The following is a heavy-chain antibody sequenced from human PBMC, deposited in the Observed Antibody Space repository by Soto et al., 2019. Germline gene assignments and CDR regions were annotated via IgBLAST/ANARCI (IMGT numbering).Heavy chain of an antibody. V-gene: IGHV4-31*03. D-gene: IGHD3-22*01. CDR1: GGSISSGGYY. Sequence: SETLSLTCTVSGGSISSGGYYWSWIRQQPGKGLEWIGYIYYSGSTYYNPSLKSRVTISVDTSKNQFSLKLSSVTAADTAVYYCATYYYDSSGYYTLDYWGQGTLVTVSS. CDR2: IYYSGST. CDR3: ATYYYDSSGYYTLDY. J-gene: IGHJ4*02.